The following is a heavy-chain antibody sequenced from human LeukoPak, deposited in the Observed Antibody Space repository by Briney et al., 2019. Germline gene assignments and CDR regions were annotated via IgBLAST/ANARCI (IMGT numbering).Heavy chain of an antibody. V-gene: IGHV3-23*01. CDR2: ISGSGGST. CDR1: GFTFSSYT. Sequence: GGSLRLSCAASGFTFSSYTMSWVRQAPGKGLEWVASISGSGGSTYSADSVKGRFTISRDKSKNTLYLQMNSLRAEDTAVYYCAKDDAWLQYGNWGRGTLVTVSS. J-gene: IGHJ4*02. D-gene: IGHD5-24*01. CDR3: AKDDAWLQYGN.